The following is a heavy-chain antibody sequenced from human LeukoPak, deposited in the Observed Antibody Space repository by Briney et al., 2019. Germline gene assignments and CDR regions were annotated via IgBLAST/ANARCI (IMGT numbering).Heavy chain of an antibody. CDR1: GFTFSIHA. D-gene: IGHD6-13*01. CDR2: ISSTGGST. J-gene: IGHJ2*01. V-gene: IGHV3-23*01. CDR3: AKMYSSTWSDWYFDL. Sequence: GGSLRLTCVASGFTFSIHAMSWVRQAPGQGLEWVSSISSTGGSTYYAEAVKGRFTISRDNSKNTLFLQMSSPRAEDPAVYYCAKMYSSTWSDWYFDLWGRGTLVTVSS.